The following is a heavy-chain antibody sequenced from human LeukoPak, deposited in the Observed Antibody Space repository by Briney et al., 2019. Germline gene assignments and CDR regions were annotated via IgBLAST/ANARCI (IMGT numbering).Heavy chain of an antibody. J-gene: IGHJ4*02. D-gene: IGHD3-10*01. CDR2: ISHTSST. CDR1: GVSLSGYY. Sequence: SQTLSLSCAVYGVSLSGYYWSWIGQPPSQQLEWIGGISHTSSTNYNPTLKSRVTISVDTSKNQFSLKLSSVTAADTAVYYCARHRSITMVRGVTALTYYFDYWGQGTLVTVSS. V-gene: IGHV4-34*01. CDR3: ARHRSITMVRGVTALTYYFDY.